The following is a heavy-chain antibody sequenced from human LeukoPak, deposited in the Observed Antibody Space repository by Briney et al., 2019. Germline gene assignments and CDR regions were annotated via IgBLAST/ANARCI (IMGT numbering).Heavy chain of an antibody. D-gene: IGHD3-3*02. CDR3: ARQRADSIFGVVMGFGLDY. J-gene: IGHJ4*01. CDR1: GGSFSGYY. Sequence: SETLSLTCAVYGGSFSGYYWSWIRQPPGKGLEWIGEINHSGSTNYNPSLKSRVTISVDTSKNQFSLKLSSVTAADTALYYCARQRADSIFGVVMGFGLDYWGRGTLVSVSS. CDR2: INHSGST. V-gene: IGHV4-34*01.